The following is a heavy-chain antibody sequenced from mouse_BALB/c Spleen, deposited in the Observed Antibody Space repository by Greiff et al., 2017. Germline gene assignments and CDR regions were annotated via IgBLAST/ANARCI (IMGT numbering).Heavy chain of an antibody. CDR3: ARHKDGNYVGYFDY. J-gene: IGHJ2*01. D-gene: IGHD2-1*01. CDR1: GFPFRSYG. CDR2: ISSGGSYT. Sequence: EVKAVESGGDLVKPGGSLKLSCAASGFPFRSYGMSWVRPTPDKRLEWVATISSGGSYTYYPDSVKGRFTISRDNAKNTLYLQMSSLKSEDTAMYYCARHKDGNYVGYFDYWGQGTTLTVSS. V-gene: IGHV5-6*01.